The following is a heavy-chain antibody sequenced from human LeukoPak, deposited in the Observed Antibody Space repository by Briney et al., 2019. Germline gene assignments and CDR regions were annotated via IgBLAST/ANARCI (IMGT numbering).Heavy chain of an antibody. D-gene: IGHD2-15*01. J-gene: IGHJ4*02. V-gene: IGHV3-9*01. CDR3: AKDREVVAANYFDY. Sequence: PGGSLRLSCAASGFTFDDYAMHWVRQAPGKGLEWDSGISWNSGSIGYADSVKGRFTISRDNAKNSLYLQMNSLRAEDTALYYCAKDREVVAANYFDYWGQGTLVTVSS. CDR2: ISWNSGSI. CDR1: GFTFDDYA.